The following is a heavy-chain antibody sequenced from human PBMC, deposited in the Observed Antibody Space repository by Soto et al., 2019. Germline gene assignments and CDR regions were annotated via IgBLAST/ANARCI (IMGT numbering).Heavy chain of an antibody. Sequence: QVQLQESGPALMKPSETLSLTCTVSGASITRSFFCSWIPPPAGKGLDWIGRFSLSGTTNYNPYIERRVTMSADVSNNQVSLRVTSVPAADTAFYYFARGLTPTTAPASTSFDSWVQRTLFTVSA. CDR2: FSLSGTT. V-gene: IGHV4-4*07. D-gene: IGHD4-17*01. J-gene: IGHJ4*02. CDR3: ARGLTPTTAPASTSFDS. CDR1: GASITRSFF.